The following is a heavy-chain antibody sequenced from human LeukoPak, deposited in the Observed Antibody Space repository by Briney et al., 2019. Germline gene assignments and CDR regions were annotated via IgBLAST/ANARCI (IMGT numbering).Heavy chain of an antibody. CDR2: IIPIFGTA. Sequence: SVKVSCKASGGTFSSYAISWVRQAPGQGLEWMGGIIPIFGTANYAQKFQGRVTITADESTSTAYMELSSLRSEDTAVYYCARDWTYGDYEDYFDYWGQGTLVTVSS. V-gene: IGHV1-69*13. D-gene: IGHD4-17*01. CDR1: GGTFSSYA. J-gene: IGHJ4*02. CDR3: ARDWTYGDYEDYFDY.